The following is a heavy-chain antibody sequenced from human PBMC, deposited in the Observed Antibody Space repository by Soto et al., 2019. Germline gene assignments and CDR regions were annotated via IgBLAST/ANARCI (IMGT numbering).Heavy chain of an antibody. V-gene: IGHV1-18*01. J-gene: IGHJ4*02. D-gene: IGHD1-26*01. CDR2: ISAYNGNT. CDR3: ARGHSMATIGDLGNY. Sequence: ASVKVSCKASGYTFTSYGISWVRQAPGQGLEWMGWISAYNGNTNYAQKLQGRVTMTTDTSTSTAYMELRSLRSEDTAVYYCARGHSMATIGDLGNYWGQGTLVTVSS. CDR1: GYTFTSYG.